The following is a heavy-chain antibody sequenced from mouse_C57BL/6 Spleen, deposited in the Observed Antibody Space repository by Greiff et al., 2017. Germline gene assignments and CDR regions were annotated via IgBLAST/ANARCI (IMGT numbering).Heavy chain of an antibody. J-gene: IGHJ2*01. CDR1: GYSITSGYY. D-gene: IGHD1-1*01. CDR3: ARAPTTVVHFDY. CDR2: ISYDGSN. Sequence: DVHLVESGPGLVKPSQSLSLTCSVTGYSITSGYYWNWIRQFPGNKLEWMGYISYDGSNNYNPSLKNRISITRDTSKNQFFLKLNSVTTEDTATYYCARAPTTVVHFDYWGQGTTLTVSS. V-gene: IGHV3-6*01.